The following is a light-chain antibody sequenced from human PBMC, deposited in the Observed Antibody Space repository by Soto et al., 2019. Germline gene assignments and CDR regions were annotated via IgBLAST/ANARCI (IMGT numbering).Light chain of an antibody. Sequence: ILVTQSPVTLSWSPGERTTLSCRASQSISRYLDWYQQKPGKGPRPPIYYPPNRETGIPARFSGSGAGTDFTFPISSLQPEDLAIYYCQQYNNSPRTFGQGTKVDIK. V-gene: IGKV3-11*01. CDR1: QSISRY. CDR3: QQYNNSPRT. CDR2: YPP. J-gene: IGKJ1*01.